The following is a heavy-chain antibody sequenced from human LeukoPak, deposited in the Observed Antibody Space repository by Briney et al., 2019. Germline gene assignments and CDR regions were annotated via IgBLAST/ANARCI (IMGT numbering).Heavy chain of an antibody. CDR1: GFIFRNYG. V-gene: IGHV3-23*01. CDR2: ISGSGGST. J-gene: IGHJ4*02. D-gene: IGHD3-22*01. Sequence: GGSLRLSCAASGFIFRNYGMSWVRQAPGEGLECVSAISGSGGSTYYADSVKGRFTISRDNSKNTLYLQMNSLRAEDTAVYYCVYDSSGYPTPAFDYWGQGTLVTVSS. CDR3: VYDSSGYPTPAFDY.